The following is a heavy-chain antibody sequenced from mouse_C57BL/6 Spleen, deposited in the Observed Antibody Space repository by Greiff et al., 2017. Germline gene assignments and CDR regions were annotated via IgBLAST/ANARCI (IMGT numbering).Heavy chain of an antibody. CDR1: GYSITSGYY. CDR2: ISYNGSN. J-gene: IGHJ3*01. Sequence: EVQLQQSGPGLVKPSQSLSLTCSVTGYSITSGYYWNWIRQFPGNKLEWMGYISYNGSNNYNPSLKNRISITRDTSKNQFFLKLNSVTTEDTATYYCATYYGNYYAWFAYWGQGTLVTVSA. D-gene: IGHD2-10*01. CDR3: ATYYGNYYAWFAY. V-gene: IGHV3-6*01.